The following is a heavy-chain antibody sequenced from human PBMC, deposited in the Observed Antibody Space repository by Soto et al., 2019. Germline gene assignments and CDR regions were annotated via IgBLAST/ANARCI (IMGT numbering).Heavy chain of an antibody. CDR3: AKGGSYDFWSGYYYFDY. CDR2: ISGSGGST. J-gene: IGHJ4*02. CDR1: GFTFSSYA. V-gene: IGHV3-23*01. D-gene: IGHD3-3*01. Sequence: EVQLLESGGGLVQPGGSLRLSCAASGFTFSSYAMSWVRQAPGKGLEWVSAISGSGGSTYYADSVKGRFTISRDNSKNTLYLQMNSLRAEDTAVYYCAKGGSYDFWSGYYYFDYWGQGTLVTVSS.